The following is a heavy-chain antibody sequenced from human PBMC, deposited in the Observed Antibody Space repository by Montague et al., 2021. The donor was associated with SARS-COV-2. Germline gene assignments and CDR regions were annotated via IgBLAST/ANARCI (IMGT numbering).Heavy chain of an antibody. Sequence: SETLSLTCAVYGGSFSGYYWSWIRQPPGKGLEWIGEINHSGSANYNPSLKSRVTISVDTSKSQFSLRLSSVTAADTAIYYCARTSRGSRYFYGADVWGQGTTVTVS. CDR2: INHSGSA. J-gene: IGHJ6*02. V-gene: IGHV4-34*01. D-gene: IGHD3-22*01. CDR1: GGSFSGYY. CDR3: ARTSRGSRYFYGADV.